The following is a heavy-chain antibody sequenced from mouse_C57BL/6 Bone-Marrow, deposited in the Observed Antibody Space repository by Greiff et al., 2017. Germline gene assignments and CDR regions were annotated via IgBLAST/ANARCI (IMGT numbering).Heavy chain of an antibody. CDR1: GFTFSSYA. D-gene: IGHD1-1*01. J-gene: IGHJ3*01. CDR3: ARESNYGSSWGFAY. Sequence: EVNVVESGGGLVKPGGSLKLSCAASGFTFSSYAMSWVRQTPEKRLEWVATISDGGSYTYYPDNVKGRFTISRDNAKNNLYLQISHLKSEDTAMYYCARESNYGSSWGFAYWGQGTLVTVSA. CDR2: ISDGGSYT. V-gene: IGHV5-4*01.